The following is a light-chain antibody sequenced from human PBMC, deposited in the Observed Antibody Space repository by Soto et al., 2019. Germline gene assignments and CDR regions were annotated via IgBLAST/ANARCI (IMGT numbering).Light chain of an antibody. CDR2: DVS. CDR3: SSYTSSSTLVV. CDR1: SSDVGGYNY. Sequence: QSALTQPASVSGSPGQSITISCTGNSSDVGGYNYVSWYQQHPGKAPKLMIYDVSNRHSGVSNRFSGSKSGNTASLTISGLQAEDEADYYCSSYTSSSTLVVFGGGTKLTVL. J-gene: IGLJ2*01. V-gene: IGLV2-14*01.